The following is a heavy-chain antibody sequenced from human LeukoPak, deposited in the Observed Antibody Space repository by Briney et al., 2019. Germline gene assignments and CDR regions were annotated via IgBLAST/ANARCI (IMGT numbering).Heavy chain of an antibody. D-gene: IGHD3-10*01. V-gene: IGHV1-8*01. CDR2: MNPNSGNT. J-gene: IGHJ5*02. Sequence: ASVKVSCKASGYTFTSYDINWVRQATGQGVEWMGWMNPNSGNTGYAQKFQGRVTMTRNTSISTAYMELSSLRSEDTAVYYCARYPNYYGSGSYAWGQGTLVTVSS. CDR3: ARYPNYYGSGSYA. CDR1: GYTFTSYD.